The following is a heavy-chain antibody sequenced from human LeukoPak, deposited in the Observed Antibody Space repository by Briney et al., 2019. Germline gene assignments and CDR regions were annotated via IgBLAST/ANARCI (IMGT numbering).Heavy chain of an antibody. CDR3: ARLSGSPSKFDY. CDR1: GGSISGHY. D-gene: IGHD1-26*01. CDR2: IYYSGST. Sequence: SATLSLTCTVSGGSISGHYWSWIRQPPGKGLEWTGYIYYSGSTNYNPSLKSRVTISVDTSKIQFSLKLSSVTAADTAVYYCARLSGSPSKFDYWGQRTLVTVVS. V-gene: IGHV4-59*08. J-gene: IGHJ4*02.